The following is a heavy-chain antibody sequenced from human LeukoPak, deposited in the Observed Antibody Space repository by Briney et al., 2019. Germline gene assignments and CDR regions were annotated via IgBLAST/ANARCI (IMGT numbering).Heavy chain of an antibody. V-gene: IGHV3-49*03. CDR3: TRDPGGYDYGGFFDY. J-gene: IGHJ4*02. Sequence: GGSLRLSCTASGFTFGDYAMSWFRQAPGKGLEWVGFIRSKAYGGTTEYAASVKGRFTISRDDSKSIAYLQMNSLKTEDTAVYYCTRDPGGYDYGGFFDYWGQGTLVTVSS. D-gene: IGHD5-12*01. CDR2: IRSKAYGGTT. CDR1: GFTFGDYA.